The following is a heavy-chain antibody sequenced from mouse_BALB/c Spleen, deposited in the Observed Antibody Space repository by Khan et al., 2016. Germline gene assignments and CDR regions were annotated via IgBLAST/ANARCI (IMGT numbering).Heavy chain of an antibody. CDR2: IWSDGST. V-gene: IGHV2-6*02. CDR3: ARREDGGGAMDY. Sequence: QVQLQQSGPGLVAPSQSLSITCTVSGFSLTSYGVHWVRQPPGKGLEWLVVIWSDGSTTYNSALKSSMSISKDNSKRQVFLKMNRLQTDYTAMYYCARREDGGGAMDYWGQGTSVTVSS. J-gene: IGHJ4*01. D-gene: IGHD1-1*02. CDR1: GFSLTSYG.